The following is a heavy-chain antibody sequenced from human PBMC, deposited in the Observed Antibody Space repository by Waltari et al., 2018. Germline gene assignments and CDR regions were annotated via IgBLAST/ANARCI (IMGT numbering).Heavy chain of an antibody. V-gene: IGHV3-23*01. J-gene: IGHJ6*02. CDR2: ISGSGGST. CDR1: GFTFSSYA. Sequence: GFTFSSYAMSWVRQAPGKGLEWVSAISGSGGSTYYADSVKGRFTISRDNSKNTLYLQMNSLRAEDTAVYYCAKAHVGATYYYGMDVWGQGTTVTVSS. D-gene: IGHD1-26*01. CDR3: AKAHVGATYYYGMDV.